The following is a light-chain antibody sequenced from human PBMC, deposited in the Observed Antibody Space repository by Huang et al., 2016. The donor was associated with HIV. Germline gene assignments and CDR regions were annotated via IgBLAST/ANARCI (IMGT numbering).Light chain of an antibody. CDR2: WAS. J-gene: IGKJ4*01. V-gene: IGKV4-1*01. CDR1: QSLLYRSNNDNY. Sequence: DIVLTQSPDSLAVSLGERATINCKSSQSLLYRSNNDNYLAWYQQKPGQPPKLLIAWASTRESGVPDRFSGSWSGTDFTLTISSLQAEDVAVYYCQQYYITPLTFGGGTKVEIK. CDR3: QQYYITPLT.